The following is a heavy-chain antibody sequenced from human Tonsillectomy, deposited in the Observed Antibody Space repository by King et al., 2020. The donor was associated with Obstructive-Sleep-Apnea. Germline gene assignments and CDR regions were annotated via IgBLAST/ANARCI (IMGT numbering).Heavy chain of an antibody. V-gene: IGHV3-21*01. CDR3: ARAGTGYYGSGSYSYFFDY. Sequence: VQLVESGGGLVKPGGSLRLSCAASGFTFSTYSMNWVRQAPGKGLEWVSSITSSSSYIYYADLVKGRFTISRGDDKNSLYLQMNSLRAEDTAVYYCARAGTGYYGSGSYSYFFDYWGQGTLVTVSS. CDR2: ITSSSSYI. J-gene: IGHJ4*02. D-gene: IGHD3-10*01. CDR1: GFTFSTYS.